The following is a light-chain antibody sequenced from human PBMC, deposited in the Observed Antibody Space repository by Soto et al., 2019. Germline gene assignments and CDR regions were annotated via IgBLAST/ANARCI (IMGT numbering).Light chain of an antibody. CDR1: SSDVGGYNY. CDR3: SSYAGYNNYV. CDR2: EVS. J-gene: IGLJ1*01. Sequence: QSALPQPASASGSPGQSVTISCTGTSSDVGGYNYVSWYQQHPGEAPKLMIYEVSKRPSGVPDRFSGSRSGNTASLTVSGLQAEDEADYYCSSYAGYNNYVFGAGTKVTVL. V-gene: IGLV2-8*01.